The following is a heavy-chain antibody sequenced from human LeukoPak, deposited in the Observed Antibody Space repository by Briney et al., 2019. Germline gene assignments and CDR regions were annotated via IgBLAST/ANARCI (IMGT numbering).Heavy chain of an antibody. CDR3: AKDRSIGTYYTFDH. CDR1: GFTFSSYE. Sequence: QPGGSLRLSCAASGFTFSSYEMNWVRQAPGKGLEWVSYISSSGSTIYYADSVKGRFTVSGDNSKNTVYLQMSSLTAADTAVYYCAKDRSIGTYYTFDHWGQGTLVTVSS. D-gene: IGHD1-26*01. J-gene: IGHJ4*02. CDR2: ISSSGSTI. V-gene: IGHV3-48*03.